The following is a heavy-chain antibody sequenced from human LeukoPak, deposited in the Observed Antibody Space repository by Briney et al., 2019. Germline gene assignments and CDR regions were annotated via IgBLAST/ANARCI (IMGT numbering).Heavy chain of an antibody. J-gene: IGHJ6*03. CDR3: ARAVESDDFWSGYRSYYYYMDV. Sequence: SETLSLTCTVSGGSISSYYWSWIRQPPGKGLEWIGNIYYSGSTNYNPSLKSRVTISVDTSKNQFSLKLSSVTAADTAVYYCARAVESDDFWSGYRSYYYYMDVWGKGTTVTVSS. CDR1: GGSISSYY. CDR2: IYYSGST. V-gene: IGHV4-59*01. D-gene: IGHD3-3*01.